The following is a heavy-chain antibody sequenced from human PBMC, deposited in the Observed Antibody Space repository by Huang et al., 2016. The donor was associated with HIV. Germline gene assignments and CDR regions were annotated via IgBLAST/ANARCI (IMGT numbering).Heavy chain of an antibody. D-gene: IGHD3-10*01. CDR2: ISYDGRNK. Sequence: QVQLVESGGGVVEPGRSLRVSCAASGFSFSDSGMHWFRQAPGKGLGWVAVISYDGRNKFYADSVKCRFTISRDNSKNTVYLQMNSLRAGDTAVYYCAKDRRAYYYGSGIEYWGQGARVTVSS. J-gene: IGHJ4*02. V-gene: IGHV3-30*18. CDR1: GFSFSDSG. CDR3: AKDRRAYYYGSGIEY.